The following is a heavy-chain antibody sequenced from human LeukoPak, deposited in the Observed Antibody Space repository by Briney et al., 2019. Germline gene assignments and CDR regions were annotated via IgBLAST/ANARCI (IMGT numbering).Heavy chain of an antibody. D-gene: IGHD5-18*01. Sequence: SSETLSLTWTLSAGSVSSGSYSWSWIRQPPGKGLEWIGYFYYSGGTNYNPSLKSRVTISVDTSKNQFSLKLSSVTAADTAVYYCARIIYGYSNAYWGQGTLVTVSS. J-gene: IGHJ4*02. CDR2: FYYSGGT. CDR3: ARIIYGYSNAY. V-gene: IGHV4-61*01. CDR1: AGSVSSGSYS.